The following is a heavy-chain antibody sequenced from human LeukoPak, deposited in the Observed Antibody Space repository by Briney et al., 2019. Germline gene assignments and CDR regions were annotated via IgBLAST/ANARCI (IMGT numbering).Heavy chain of an antibody. CDR3: AADPYDYGDYVLGY. V-gene: IGHV1-58*01. CDR2: IVVGSGNT. D-gene: IGHD4-17*01. Sequence: ASVKVSGKASGFTFTSSAVQWVRQARGQRLEWIGWIVVGSGNTNYAQKFQERVTITRDVSTSTAYMELSSLRSEDTAVYYCAADPYDYGDYVLGYWGQGTLVTVSS. CDR1: GFTFTSSA. J-gene: IGHJ4*02.